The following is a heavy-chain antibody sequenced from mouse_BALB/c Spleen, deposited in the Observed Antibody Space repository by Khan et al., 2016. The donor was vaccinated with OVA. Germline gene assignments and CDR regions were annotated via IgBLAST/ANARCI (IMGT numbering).Heavy chain of an antibody. J-gene: IGHJ4*01. CDR3: ARSYGSWAMDY. CDR1: GDSITSGF. D-gene: IGHD1-1*01. CDR2: ITYSGNI. V-gene: IGHV3-8*02. Sequence: EVELVESGPSLVKPSQTLSLTCSVTGDSITSGFWNWIRKFPGNKFEYLGYITYSGNIYYNPSLKSQISFTRDTSKSQYYLQLNYVTTEDKATFYCARSYGSWAMDYWGQGTSVTVSS.